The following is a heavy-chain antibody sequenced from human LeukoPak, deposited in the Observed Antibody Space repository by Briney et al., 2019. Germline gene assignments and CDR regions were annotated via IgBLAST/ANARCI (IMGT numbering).Heavy chain of an antibody. Sequence: SVKVSCKASGGTFGSYAISWVRQAPGQGLEWMGGIIPIFGTANYAQKFQGRVTITADKSTSTAYMELSSLRSEDTAVYYCARVLIAVAGTLDYWGQGTLVTVSS. J-gene: IGHJ4*02. V-gene: IGHV1-69*06. CDR1: GGTFGSYA. D-gene: IGHD6-19*01. CDR2: IIPIFGTA. CDR3: ARVLIAVAGTLDY.